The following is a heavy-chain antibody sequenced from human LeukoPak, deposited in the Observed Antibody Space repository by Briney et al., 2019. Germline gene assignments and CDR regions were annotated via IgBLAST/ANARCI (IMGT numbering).Heavy chain of an antibody. V-gene: IGHV3-30*02. D-gene: IGHD3-16*02. CDR3: AKDGVILAPGIYWYMDV. CDR2: IRYDGKKT. J-gene: IGHJ6*03. Sequence: AGGSLRLSCVGSTFTFSDYGMHWVRQAPGKGLEWVAFIRYDGKKTYYADSAKGRFTISRDNSKDTLYLEMNSLRAEDTAVFYCAKDGVILAPGIYWYMDVWGRGTTVTVSS. CDR1: TFTFSDYG.